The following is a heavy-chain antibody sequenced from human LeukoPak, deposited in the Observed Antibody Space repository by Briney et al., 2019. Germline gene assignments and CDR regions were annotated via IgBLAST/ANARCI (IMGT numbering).Heavy chain of an antibody. CDR3: ARVTVATMGYYFDY. V-gene: IGHV4-4*07. Sequence: SETLSLTCTVSGGSIMGYYWSWIRQPAGKGLEWIGRIYTSGSTNYNPSLKSRVTISIDKSKNQFSLKLSSLTAADTAVYYCARVTVATMGYYFDYWGQGTLVTVSS. CDR2: IYTSGST. D-gene: IGHD4-17*01. CDR1: GGSIMGYY. J-gene: IGHJ4*02.